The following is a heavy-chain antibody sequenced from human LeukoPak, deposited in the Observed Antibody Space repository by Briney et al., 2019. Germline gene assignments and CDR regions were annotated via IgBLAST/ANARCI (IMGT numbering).Heavy chain of an antibody. J-gene: IGHJ4*02. V-gene: IGHV3-30*02. D-gene: IGHD3-9*01. CDR1: GFTFSSYG. CDR3: AKGRRYFDWLLWDY. CDR2: IRYDGSNK. Sequence: GGSLRLSCAASGFTFSSYGMHWVRQAPGKGLEWVAFIRYDGSNKYYADSVKGRFTISRDNSKNTLYLQMNSLRAEDTAAYYCAKGRRYFDWLLWDYWGQGTLVTVSS.